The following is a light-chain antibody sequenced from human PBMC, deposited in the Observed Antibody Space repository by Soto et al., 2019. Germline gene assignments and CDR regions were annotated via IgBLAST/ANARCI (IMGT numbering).Light chain of an antibody. CDR2: DAY. J-gene: IGKJ5*01. Sequence: EVVLTQSPDTLSLSPGETATLSCRASQTVDRYVAWYQQKVGQAPRLLIYDAYTRATGIPARFSGSGSGTDFTLTIDNLEPEDFAIYYCQQRNNWPPITFGQGTRLEIK. CDR1: QTVDRY. V-gene: IGKV3-11*01. CDR3: QQRNNWPPIT.